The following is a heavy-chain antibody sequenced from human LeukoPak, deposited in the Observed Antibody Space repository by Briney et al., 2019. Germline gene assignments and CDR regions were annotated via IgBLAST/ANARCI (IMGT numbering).Heavy chain of an antibody. CDR1: GGSFSGYY. Sequence: PSETLSLTCAVYGGSFSGYYWSWIRQPPGKGLEWIGEINHSGSTNYNPSLKSRVTISVDTSKNQFSLKLSSVTAADTAVYYCAGGATHTYYYYYYMDVWGKGTTVTVSS. J-gene: IGHJ6*03. CDR3: AGGATHTYYYYYYMDV. CDR2: INHSGST. D-gene: IGHD1-26*01. V-gene: IGHV4-34*01.